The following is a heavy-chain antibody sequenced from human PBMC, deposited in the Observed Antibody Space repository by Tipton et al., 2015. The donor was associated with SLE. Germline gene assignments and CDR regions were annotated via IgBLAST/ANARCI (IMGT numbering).Heavy chain of an antibody. J-gene: IGHJ4*02. CDR2: INQDGSEK. Sequence: GSLRLSCTASGSTFSSYWMTWVRQAPGKGPEWVANINQDGSEKNCVDSVKGRFTISRDNAKNSLYLQMNSLRAEDTAVYYCARDDFWSGYLFDSWGLGTVVTVSS. D-gene: IGHD3-3*01. V-gene: IGHV3-7*01. CDR1: GSTFSSYW. CDR3: ARDDFWSGYLFDS.